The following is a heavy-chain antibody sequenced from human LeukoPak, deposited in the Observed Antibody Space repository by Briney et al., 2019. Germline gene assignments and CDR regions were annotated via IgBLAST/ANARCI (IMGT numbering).Heavy chain of an antibody. CDR1: GYTFTGYY. CDR2: INPNSGDT. V-gene: IGHV1-2*02. J-gene: IGHJ4*02. D-gene: IGHD2-21*02. CDR3: ARDIKTEVTPIDY. Sequence: ASVKVSCKASGYTFTGYYMHWVRQAPGQGLEWMGWINPNSGDTNYAQKFQGRVTMTRDTSISTAYMELSRLRSDDTAVYYCARDIKTEVTPIDYWGQGTLVTVSS.